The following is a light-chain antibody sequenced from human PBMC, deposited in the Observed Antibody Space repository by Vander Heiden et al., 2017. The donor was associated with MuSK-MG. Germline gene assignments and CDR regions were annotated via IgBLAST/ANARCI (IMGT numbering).Light chain of an antibody. Sequence: EIVLTQSPGTLSLSPGGRATLSCRASQSDSSSYLAWYQQKPGQAPRLLIYGGSSRATGIPDRFSGSGSGTDFTLTISRVEAEDVGVYYCMQDGSSPRTFGQGTKVEIK. CDR3: MQDGSSPRT. J-gene: IGKJ1*01. V-gene: IGKV3-20*01. CDR1: QSDSSSY. CDR2: GGS.